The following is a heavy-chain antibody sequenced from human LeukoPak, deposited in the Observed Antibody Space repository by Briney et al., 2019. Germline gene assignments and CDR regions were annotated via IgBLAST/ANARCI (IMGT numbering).Heavy chain of an antibody. D-gene: IGHD3-22*01. V-gene: IGHV3-30*18. CDR2: ISYDGSNK. CDR3: AKARTSYYYDSSVDY. CDR1: GFTFSDHY. J-gene: IGHJ4*02. Sequence: PGGSLRLSCAASGFTFSDHYMAWLRQAPGKGLEWVAVISYDGSNKYYADSVKGRFTISRDNSKNTLYLQMNSLRAEDTAVYYCAKARTSYYYDSSVDYWGQGTLVTVSS.